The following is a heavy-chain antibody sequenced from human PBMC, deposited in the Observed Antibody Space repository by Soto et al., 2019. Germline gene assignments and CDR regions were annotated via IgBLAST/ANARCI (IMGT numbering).Heavy chain of an antibody. CDR3: VAYTAYDYGY. Sequence: GGSLRLSCAASGFTFSSYAMSWVRQAPGKGLEWVSAISGSGAGTHYADSVKGRFTISRDNSRNTLYLQMNSLRAEDTAVYYSVAYTAYDYGYWGQGTLVTVSS. D-gene: IGHD5-12*01. V-gene: IGHV3-23*01. CDR2: ISGSGAGT. J-gene: IGHJ4*02. CDR1: GFTFSSYA.